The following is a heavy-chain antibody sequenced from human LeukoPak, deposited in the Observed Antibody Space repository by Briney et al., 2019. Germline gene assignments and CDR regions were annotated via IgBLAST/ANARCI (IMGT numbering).Heavy chain of an antibody. D-gene: IGHD6-6*01. CDR1: GFTFSSYS. J-gene: IGHJ4*02. V-gene: IGHV3-21*01. Sequence: PGGSLRLSCAASGFTFSSYSMNWVRQAPGKGLEWVSSISSSSSYIYYADSVKGRFTISRDNAKNSLYLQMNSLRAEDTAVYYCARGGYSSSFVGDYWGQGALVTVSS. CDR2: ISSSSSYI. CDR3: ARGGYSSSFVGDY.